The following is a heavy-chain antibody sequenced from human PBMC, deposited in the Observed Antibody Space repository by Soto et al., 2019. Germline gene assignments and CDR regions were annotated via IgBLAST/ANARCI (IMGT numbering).Heavy chain of an antibody. D-gene: IGHD1-26*01. CDR2: ISAYNGNT. CDR1: GYTFTSYG. CDR3: ARGRWELLVDYYYYYGMDV. J-gene: IGHJ6*02. V-gene: IGHV1-18*01. Sequence: ASVKVSCKSSGYTFTSYGISWVRQAPGQRLEWMGWISAYNGNTNYAQKLQGRVTMTTDTSTSTAYMELRSLRSDDTAVYYCARGRWELLVDYYYYYGMDVWGQGTTVTVSS.